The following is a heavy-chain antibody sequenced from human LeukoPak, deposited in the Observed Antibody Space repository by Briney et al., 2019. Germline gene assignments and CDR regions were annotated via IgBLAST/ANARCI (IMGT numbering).Heavy chain of an antibody. CDR3: EAGIRYFNSDAFDI. V-gene: IGHV1-24*01. CDR2: FDPEDGET. J-gene: IGHJ3*02. D-gene: IGHD3-9*01. Sequence: ASVKVSCKVSGYTLTELSMHWVRQAPGKGLEWMGGFDPEDGETIYAQKFQGRVTMTEDTSTDTAYMELSSLRSEDTFFFHSEAGIRYFNSDAFDIWGQGTMVTVSS. CDR1: GYTLTELS.